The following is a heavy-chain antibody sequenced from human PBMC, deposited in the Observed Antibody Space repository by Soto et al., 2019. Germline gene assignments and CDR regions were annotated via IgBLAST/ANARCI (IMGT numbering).Heavy chain of an antibody. CDR1: NGSISSTNYY. V-gene: IGHV4-39*01. CDR3: AVLGWGGTTNSYFDS. CDR2: ISYSGTT. J-gene: IGHJ4*02. D-gene: IGHD1-26*01. Sequence: QFHLQESGPGLVKPSETLSLTCSVSNGSISSTNYYWGWIRQPPGRGLEWIGSISYSGTTYYNPSLKTRISISVDTSKNQFSLKLSSVTAADTALYYCAVLGWGGTTNSYFDSWGQGTLVTVSS.